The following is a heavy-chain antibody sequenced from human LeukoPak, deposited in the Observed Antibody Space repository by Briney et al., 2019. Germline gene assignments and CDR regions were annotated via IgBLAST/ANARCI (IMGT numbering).Heavy chain of an antibody. J-gene: IGHJ6*03. D-gene: IGHD6-6*01. CDR2: ISSSSSYI. CDR3: AREVSGYYYYYYMDV. CDR1: GFTFSSYS. V-gene: IGHV3-21*01. Sequence: GGSLRLSCAASGFTFSSYSMNWVRQAPGKGLEWVSSISSSSSYIYYADSVKGRFTIYRHNPKNSLYLQMNSLRAEDTAVYYCAREVSGYYYYYYMDVWGKGTTVTVSS.